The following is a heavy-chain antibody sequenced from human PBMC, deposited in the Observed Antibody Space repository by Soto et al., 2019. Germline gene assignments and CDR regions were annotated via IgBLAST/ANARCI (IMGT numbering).Heavy chain of an antibody. Sequence: PSQTVSLTCVISGDSVSSSSVAWNWVRQSPSRGLEWLGRTYYRSRWYSDFAVSVRGRIVINADTSKNQFSLQLNSVTPEATAVYFWARSEEDSNYYYYGLDIWGQGTTVTVSS. V-gene: IGHV6-1*01. CDR3: ARSEEDSNYYYYGLDI. CDR2: TYYRSRWYS. J-gene: IGHJ6*02. CDR1: GDSVSSSSVA. D-gene: IGHD2-15*01.